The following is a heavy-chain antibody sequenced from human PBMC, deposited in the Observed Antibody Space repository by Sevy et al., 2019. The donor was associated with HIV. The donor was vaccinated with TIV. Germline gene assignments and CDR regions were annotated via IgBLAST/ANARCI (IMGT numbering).Heavy chain of an antibody. V-gene: IGHV4-59*01. CDR1: GGSISSYY. CDR3: LQSGAPIWVGTAKTAFSLRVGSGTGADTAVYYWARMRGGRYCSSTSCYGGAFDI. Sequence: SETLSLTCTVSGGSISSYYWSWIRQPPGKGLEWIGYIYYSGSTNYNPSLKSRVTISVDTSKNQFSLKLSSVTAADTQVNPSLQSGAPIWVGTAKTAFSLRVGSGTGADTAVYYWARMRGGRYCSSTSCYGGAFDIWGQGTMVTVSS. J-gene: IGHJ3*02. CDR2: IYYSGST. D-gene: IGHD3-10*01.